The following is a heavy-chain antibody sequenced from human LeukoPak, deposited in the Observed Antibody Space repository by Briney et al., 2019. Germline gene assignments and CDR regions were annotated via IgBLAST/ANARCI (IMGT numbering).Heavy chain of an antibody. CDR2: ISSSSSYI. CDR1: GFTFSSYS. CDR3: ARGKGIAAARRPFDY. D-gene: IGHD6-13*01. V-gene: IGHV3-21*01. Sequence: GGSLRLSCAASGFTFSSYSMNWVRQAPGKGLEWVSSISSSSSYIYYADSVKGRFTISRDNAKNSLYLQMNSLRAEDTAVYYCARGKGIAAARRPFDYWGRGTTVTVSS. J-gene: IGHJ6*04.